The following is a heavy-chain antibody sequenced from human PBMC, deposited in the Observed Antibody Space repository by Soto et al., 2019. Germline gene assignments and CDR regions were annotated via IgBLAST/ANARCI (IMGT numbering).Heavy chain of an antibody. CDR2: IFNSGST. CDR3: ARAGPEMDY. D-gene: IGHD3-10*01. J-gene: IGHJ4*02. CDR1: GGSISSYY. V-gene: IGHV4-59*01. Sequence: QVQLQESGPGLVKPSETLSLTCTVSGGSISSYYWSWIRQPPGKGLEWIGYIFNSGSTNYNPSLNRRVTISGDTSKNQSSLKLSSVTAADTAVYYCARAGPEMDYWGQGTLVTVSS.